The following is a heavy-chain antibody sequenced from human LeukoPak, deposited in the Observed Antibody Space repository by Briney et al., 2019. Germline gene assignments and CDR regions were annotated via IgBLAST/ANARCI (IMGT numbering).Heavy chain of an antibody. Sequence: ASVKVSCKASGYTFTSYGISWVRQAPGQGLEWMGWISAYNGNTNYAQKLQGRVTMTTDTSTSTAYMELRSLRSDDTAVYYCARDRYCGGGSCYFLWFDPWGQGTLVTVSS. CDR1: GYTFTSYG. V-gene: IGHV1-18*01. J-gene: IGHJ5*02. D-gene: IGHD2-15*01. CDR3: ARDRYCGGGSCYFLWFDP. CDR2: ISAYNGNT.